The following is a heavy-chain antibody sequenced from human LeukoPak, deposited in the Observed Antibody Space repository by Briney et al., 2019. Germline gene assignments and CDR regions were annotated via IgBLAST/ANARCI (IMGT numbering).Heavy chain of an antibody. J-gene: IGHJ4*02. CDR3: AKEGGDLYYGSGSYCFDY. CDR1: GFTFSSYG. V-gene: IGHV3-30*18. Sequence: GGPLRLSCAASGFTFSSYGMHWVRQAPGKGLEWVAVISYDGSNKYYADSVKGRFTISRDNSKNTLYLQMNSLRAEDTAVYYCAKEGGDLYYGSGSYCFDYWGQGTLVTVSS. CDR2: ISYDGSNK. D-gene: IGHD3-10*01.